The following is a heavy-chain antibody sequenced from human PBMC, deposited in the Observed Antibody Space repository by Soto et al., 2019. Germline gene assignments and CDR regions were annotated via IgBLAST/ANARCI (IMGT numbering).Heavy chain of an antibody. CDR3: ARIGMDTLTEDSYVDY. CDR1: GYSICSGYY. Sequence: LSLTCAVSGYSICSGYYWGWIRQHPGKVLEWIGSIYHSGSTYYNPSLKSRVTISVDTSKNQFSLQLSSVTAPDTAVYYCARIGMDTLTEDSYVDYWGPGTLVTLSS. CDR2: IYHSGST. V-gene: IGHV4-38-2*01. D-gene: IGHD4-17*01. J-gene: IGHJ4*02.